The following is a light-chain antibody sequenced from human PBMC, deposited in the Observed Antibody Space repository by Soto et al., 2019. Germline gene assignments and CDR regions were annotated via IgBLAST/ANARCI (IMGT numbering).Light chain of an antibody. CDR1: RDISNW. J-gene: IGKJ4*01. Sequence: VHVTLSTSALSASVGNRVTISCRASRDISNWLAWYQQKQGKAPRLLIFDASSLQSGVPSRFSGSGYGTDFTLTISCLQSEDFATYYCQQYYSYPLTFGGWTKVDIK. V-gene: IGKV1-5*01. CDR2: DAS. CDR3: QQYYSYPLT.